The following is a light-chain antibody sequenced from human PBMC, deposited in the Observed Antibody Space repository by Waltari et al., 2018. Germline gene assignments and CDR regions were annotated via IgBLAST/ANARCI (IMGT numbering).Light chain of an antibody. J-gene: IGKJ1*01. CDR1: QSVLYSSNNNNY. CDR2: WAS. Sequence: DIVMTQSPDSLAVSLGERATINCKSSQSVLYSSNNNNYLAWYHQKPGPPPKLLIYWASTRESGVPDRFSGSGSGTDFTLTISSLQAEDVAVYYCQQYYSSPWTFGQGTKVEIK. CDR3: QQYYSSPWT. V-gene: IGKV4-1*01.